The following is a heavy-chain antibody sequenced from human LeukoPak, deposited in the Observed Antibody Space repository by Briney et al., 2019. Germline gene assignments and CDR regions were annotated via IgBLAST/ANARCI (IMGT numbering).Heavy chain of an antibody. D-gene: IGHD3-22*01. Sequence: GGSLRLSCAASGFTFSSYAMHWVRQAPGKGLEWVAVISYDGNNKYYADSVKGRFTISRDNSKNTLYLQMNSLRAEDTAVYYCARDPDSSGYTDYWGQGTLVTVSS. CDR3: ARDPDSSGYTDY. J-gene: IGHJ4*02. V-gene: IGHV3-30-3*01. CDR2: ISYDGNNK. CDR1: GFTFSSYA.